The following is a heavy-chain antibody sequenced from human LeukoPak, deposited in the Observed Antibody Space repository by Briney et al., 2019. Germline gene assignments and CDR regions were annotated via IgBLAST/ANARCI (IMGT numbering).Heavy chain of an antibody. Sequence: ASVKVSCKVSGYTLTELSMHWVRQAPGKGLEWMGGFDPKDGETIYAQKFQGRVTMTEDTSTDTAYMELSSLRSEDTAVYYCANLRITMVRGVIRGGRDFDYWGQGTLVTVSS. CDR1: GYTLTELS. D-gene: IGHD3-10*01. CDR2: FDPKDGET. J-gene: IGHJ4*02. CDR3: ANLRITMVRGVIRGGRDFDY. V-gene: IGHV1-24*01.